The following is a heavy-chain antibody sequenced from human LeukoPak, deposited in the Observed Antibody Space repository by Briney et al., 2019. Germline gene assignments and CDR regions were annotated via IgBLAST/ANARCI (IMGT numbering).Heavy chain of an antibody. CDR3: ARGGRKDALDY. J-gene: IGHJ4*02. D-gene: IGHD1-14*01. Sequence: GGSLRLSCAVSGFTFSDYYMSWIRQAPGKGLEWVSYISGNSGYTNYADSVKGRFTISRDSAKSSLYLQMDILRAEDTAVYYCARGGRKDALDYWGQGTLVTVSS. V-gene: IGHV3-11*06. CDR2: ISGNSGYT. CDR1: GFTFSDYY.